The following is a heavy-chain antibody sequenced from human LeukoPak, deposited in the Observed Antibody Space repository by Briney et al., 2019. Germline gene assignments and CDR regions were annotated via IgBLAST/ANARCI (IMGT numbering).Heavy chain of an antibody. Sequence: SETLSLTCAVYGGSFSGYYWSWIRQPPGKGLEWIGEINHSGSTNYNPSLKSRVTISVDTSKNQFSLKLSSVTAADTAVYYCAWRPGIRFDHWGQGTLVTVSS. CDR2: INHSGST. V-gene: IGHV4-34*01. J-gene: IGHJ4*02. CDR3: AWRPGIRFDH. D-gene: IGHD3-10*01. CDR1: GGSFSGYY.